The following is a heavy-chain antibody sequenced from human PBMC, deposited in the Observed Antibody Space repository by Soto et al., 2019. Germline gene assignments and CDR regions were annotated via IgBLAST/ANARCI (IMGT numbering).Heavy chain of an antibody. CDR2: IWSDGNKE. V-gene: IGHV3-33*01. CDR1: GFPFWHYG. CDR3: ARDRNGGWFHMDV. J-gene: IGHJ6*02. D-gene: IGHD6-19*01. Sequence: QVQLVESGGGVVQPGRSLRLSCVGSGFPFWHYGMHWVRQAPGKGLERVAVIWSDGNKESYADSVKGRFAISRDNSKDTLYPEMNSLRVEDTAVYFCARDRNGGWFHMDVWGQGTTVSVSS.